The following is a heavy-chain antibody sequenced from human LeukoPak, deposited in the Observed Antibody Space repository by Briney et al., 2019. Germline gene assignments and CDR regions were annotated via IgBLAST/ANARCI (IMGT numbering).Heavy chain of an antibody. CDR2: ISAYNGNT. D-gene: IGHD4-17*01. Sequence: GASVKVSCKAFGYTVTSYGISWVRQAPGQGLEWMGWISAYNGNTNYAQKLHGRGTMTTDTSTSTAYSDLRNLRSCEPTVYYCTVHTVTQFHPIDSSGPGNPVTVSS. V-gene: IGHV1-18*01. CDR3: TVHTVTQFHPIDS. CDR1: GYTVTSYG. J-gene: IGHJ4*02.